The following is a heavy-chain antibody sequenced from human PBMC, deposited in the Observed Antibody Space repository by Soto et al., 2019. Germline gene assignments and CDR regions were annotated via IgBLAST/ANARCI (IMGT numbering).Heavy chain of an antibody. V-gene: IGHV3-23*01. CDR3: AKDMGGTPGV. CDR1: GFTFSSYA. CDR2: ISGSGGST. J-gene: IGHJ6*02. D-gene: IGHD3-16*01. Sequence: ETLSLSCAASGFTFSSYAMSWVRQAPGKGLEWVSAISGSGGSTYYADSVKGRFTISRDNSKNTLYLQMNSLRAEDTAVYYCAKDMGGTPGVWGQGTTVTVSS.